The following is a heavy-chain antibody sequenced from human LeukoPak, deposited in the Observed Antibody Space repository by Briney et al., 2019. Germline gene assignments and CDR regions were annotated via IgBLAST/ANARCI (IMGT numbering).Heavy chain of an antibody. Sequence: GGSLRLSCAASGVTFSDDYMSWIRQAPGKGLERVSYISSSGSTISYADSVKGRFTISRDNAKNSLYLQMNSLRAEDTAVYYCARDEIGRYYFDYWGQGTLVTVSS. J-gene: IGHJ4*02. D-gene: IGHD1-26*01. V-gene: IGHV3-11*04. CDR3: ARDEIGRYYFDY. CDR2: ISSSGSTI. CDR1: GVTFSDDY.